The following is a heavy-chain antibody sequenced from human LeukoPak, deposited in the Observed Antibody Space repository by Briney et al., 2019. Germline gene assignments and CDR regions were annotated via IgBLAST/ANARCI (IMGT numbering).Heavy chain of an antibody. D-gene: IGHD4-17*01. CDR2: IIPIFGTA. V-gene: IGHV1-69*05. Sequence: SVKVSCKASGGTFSSYAISWVRQAPGQGLEWMGGIIPIFGTANYAQKFQGRVTITTDESTSTAYMELSSLRSEDTAVYYCARSTVTNLYYYYYMDVWGKGTTVTVSS. CDR1: GGTFSSYA. CDR3: ARSTVTNLYYYYYMDV. J-gene: IGHJ6*03.